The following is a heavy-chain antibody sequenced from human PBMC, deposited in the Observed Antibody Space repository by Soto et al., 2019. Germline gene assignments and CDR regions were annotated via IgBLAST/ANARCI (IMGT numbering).Heavy chain of an antibody. CDR2: ISYDGSNK. J-gene: IGHJ4*02. CDR1: GFTFGSYG. CDR3: AKDLPIAVAGTPIGPFDY. D-gene: IGHD6-19*01. Sequence: PGGSLRLSCAASGFTFGSYGMHWVRQAPGKGLEWVAVISYDGSNKYYADSVKGRFTISRDNSKNTLYLQMNSLRAEDTAVYYCAKDLPIAVAGTPIGPFDYWGQGTLVTVSS. V-gene: IGHV3-30*18.